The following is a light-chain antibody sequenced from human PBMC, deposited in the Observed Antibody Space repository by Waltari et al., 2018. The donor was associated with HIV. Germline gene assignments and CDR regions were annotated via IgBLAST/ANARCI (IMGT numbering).Light chain of an antibody. CDR2: YGD. J-gene: IGLJ2*01. CDR3: QSYDDTVSLEV. V-gene: IGLV1-40*01. CDR1: TSHIRGHP. Sequence: QSVLTQPPSVSGAPGQRVTISCTGSTSHIRGHPVPWFRHLPGASPKLLIYYGDVRPSGVSDRFSGSKSDTSASLAIAGLQAEDEADYYCQSYDDTVSLEVFGGGTRLTVL.